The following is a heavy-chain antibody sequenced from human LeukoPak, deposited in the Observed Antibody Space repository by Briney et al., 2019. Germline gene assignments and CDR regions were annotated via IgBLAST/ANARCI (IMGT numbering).Heavy chain of an antibody. V-gene: IGHV3-73*01. CDR2: IRSKANSYAT. Sequence: PGGSLKLSCAASGFTFSGSAMHWVRQASGKGLEWVGRIRSKANSYATAYAASVKGRFTISRDDSKNTAYLQMNSLKTEDTAVYYCTRLPMVRGATNFDYWGQGTLVTVSS. J-gene: IGHJ4*02. CDR1: GFTFSGSA. D-gene: IGHD3-10*01. CDR3: TRLPMVRGATNFDY.